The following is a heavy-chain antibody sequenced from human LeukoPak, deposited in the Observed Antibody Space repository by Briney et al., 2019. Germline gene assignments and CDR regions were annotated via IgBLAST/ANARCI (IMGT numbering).Heavy chain of an antibody. J-gene: IGHJ3*02. CDR1: GESFSGYY. CDR2: INHSGST. CDR3: ARRSLLWFGELLNDAFDI. D-gene: IGHD3-10*01. V-gene: IGHV4-34*01. Sequence: SETLSLTCALYGESFSGYYWRWIRQPPGKGLEWLGEINHSGSTNFNPSLKSRVTISVDESKNQFSLKLSSVTAADTAVYYCARRSLLWFGELLNDAFDIWGQGTMVTVSS.